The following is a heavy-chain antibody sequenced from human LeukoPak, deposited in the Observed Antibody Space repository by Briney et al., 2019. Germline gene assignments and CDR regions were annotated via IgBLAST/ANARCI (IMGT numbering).Heavy chain of an antibody. D-gene: IGHD1-26*01. CDR3: ARLWSGSYYARYFDL. Sequence: GESLKISCKGSGYRFTSYWIGWVRQMPGKGLEWMGIIYPGDSDTRYSRSFQGQVTISADKSIITAYLQWSSLKASDTAMYYCARLWSGSYYARYFDLWGRGTLVTVSS. CDR2: IYPGDSDT. V-gene: IGHV5-51*01. J-gene: IGHJ2*01. CDR1: GYRFTSYW.